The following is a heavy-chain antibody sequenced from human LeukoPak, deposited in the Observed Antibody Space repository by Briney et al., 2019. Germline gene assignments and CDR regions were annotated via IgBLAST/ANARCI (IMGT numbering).Heavy chain of an antibody. D-gene: IGHD6-13*01. CDR3: AKCYSNNWSDAFDI. CDR1: GFTFSNYV. CDR2: ISGSGSFA. J-gene: IGHJ3*02. Sequence: GGSLRLSCAASGFTFSNYVMSWVRQAPGKGVEWVSVISGSGSFAYYADSVKGRFTISRDNSKYTMYLQMNGLRAEDTAVYYCAKCYSNNWSDAFDIWGQGTMVTVSS. V-gene: IGHV3-23*01.